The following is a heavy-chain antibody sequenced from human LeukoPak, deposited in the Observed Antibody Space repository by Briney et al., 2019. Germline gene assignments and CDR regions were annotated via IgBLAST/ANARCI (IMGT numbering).Heavy chain of an antibody. D-gene: IGHD3-9*01. CDR3: VKAATYGILTGRNSVYFDY. CDR1: GCSFNKYV. J-gene: IGHJ4*02. Sequence: SGGSLRLSCAASGCSFNKYVMSWVRQAPGKGLEWVSAISGPGGSTYYADSVKGRFTISRDNSKNMLFLRMNSLRAEDTAVYHCVKAATYGILTGRNSVYFDYWGQGTLVTVSS. V-gene: IGHV3-23*01. CDR2: ISGPGGST.